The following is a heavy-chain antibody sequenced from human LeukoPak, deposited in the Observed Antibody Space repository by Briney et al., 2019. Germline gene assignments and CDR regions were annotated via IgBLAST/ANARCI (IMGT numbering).Heavy chain of an antibody. CDR3: ARWVYLDY. J-gene: IGHJ4*02. CDR2: IKEDGSQK. CDR1: GFTFSSHW. Sequence: PGGSLRLSCAGSGFTFSSHWMTWVRQAPGKGPEWVANIKEDGSQKYYVDSVKGRFIISRDNAKISLYLQMNSLRAEDTAVYYCARWVYLDYWGQGTLVTVSS. V-gene: IGHV3-7*02.